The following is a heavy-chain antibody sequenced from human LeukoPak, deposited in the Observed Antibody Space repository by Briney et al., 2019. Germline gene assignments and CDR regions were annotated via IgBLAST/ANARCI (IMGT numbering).Heavy chain of an antibody. CDR2: ISGSGGST. CDR3: AKENYYARSLETSSVYHDAFDI. V-gene: IGHV3-23*01. Sequence: PGGSLRLSCAASGFTFSSYAMSWVRQAPGKGLEWDSAISGSGGSTYYADSVKGRFTISRDNSKNTLYLQMNSLRAEDTAVYYCAKENYYARSLETSSVYHDAFDIWGQGTMVTVSS. J-gene: IGHJ3*02. CDR1: GFTFSSYA. D-gene: IGHD3-10*01.